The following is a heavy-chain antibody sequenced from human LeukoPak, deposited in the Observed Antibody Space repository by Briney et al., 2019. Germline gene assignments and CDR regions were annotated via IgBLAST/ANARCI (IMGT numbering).Heavy chain of an antibody. CDR1: GYTLTGYY. J-gene: IGHJ3*02. CDR2: INPHHGGK. CDR3: ASGAADDAFDI. D-gene: IGHD6-13*01. V-gene: IGHV1-2*02. Sequence: AAVKVSCKASGYTLTGYYKHWVGQAPGQGREWMGWINPHHGGKNYAQKFLDRGTITRDTSIRTAYMELSRLRADDTAVYYCASGAADDAFDIWGQGTMVTVSS.